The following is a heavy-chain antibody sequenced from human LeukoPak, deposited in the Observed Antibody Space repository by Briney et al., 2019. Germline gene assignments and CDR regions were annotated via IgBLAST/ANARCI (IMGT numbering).Heavy chain of an antibody. CDR2: INHRGST. D-gene: IGHD3-3*01. V-gene: IGHV4-34*01. Sequence: SETLSLTCAVYGGSFNGYYWNFIRQPPGRGLEWIGEINHRGSTNYNPSLKSRVTISVDTSKNQFSLRLTSVTAADTALYYCARQIYYDFCMDVWGQGTTVTVSS. J-gene: IGHJ6*02. CDR1: GGSFNGYY. CDR3: ARQIYYDFCMDV.